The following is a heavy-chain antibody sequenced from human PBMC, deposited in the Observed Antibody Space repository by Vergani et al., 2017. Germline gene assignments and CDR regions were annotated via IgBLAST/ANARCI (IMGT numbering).Heavy chain of an antibody. D-gene: IGHD4-11*01. CDR1: GGSFSGYY. Sequence: QVQLQQWGAGLLKPSETLSLTCAVYGGSFSGYYWSWIRQPPGKGLEWIGYIYYSGSTNYNPSLKSRVTISVDTSKNQFSLKLSSVTAADTAVYYCARVPYSSYDYYYYGMDVWGQGTTVTVSS. CDR3: ARVPYSSYDYYYYGMDV. V-gene: IGHV4-34*01. CDR2: IYYSGST. J-gene: IGHJ6*02.